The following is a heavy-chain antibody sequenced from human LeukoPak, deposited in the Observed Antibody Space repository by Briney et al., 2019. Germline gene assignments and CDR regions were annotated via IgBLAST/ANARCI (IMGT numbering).Heavy chain of an antibody. V-gene: IGHV4-34*01. D-gene: IGHD3-3*01. J-gene: IGHJ6*03. CDR3: ARRTASRIDFWSGYSHGYYYMDV. CDR2: INHSGST. CDR1: GGSFSGHY. Sequence: SETLSLTCAVYGGSFSGHYWSWIRQPPRKGLEWIGEINHSGSTNYNPSLKSRVTISVDTSKNQFSLKLSSVTAADTAVYYCARRTASRIDFWSGYSHGYYYMDVWGKGTTVTVSS.